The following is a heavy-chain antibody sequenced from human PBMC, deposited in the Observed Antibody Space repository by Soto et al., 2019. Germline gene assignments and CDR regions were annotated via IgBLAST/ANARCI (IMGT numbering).Heavy chain of an antibody. CDR3: ARDRAPRNRDYGPYFDY. J-gene: IGHJ4*02. Sequence: GGSLRLSCAASGFTFSSYGMHWVRQAPGKGLEWVAVIWYDGSNKYYADSVKGRFTISRDNSKNTLYLQMNSLRAEDTAVYYSARDRAPRNRDYGPYFDYWGQGTLVTVSS. D-gene: IGHD4-17*01. CDR1: GFTFSSYG. V-gene: IGHV3-33*01. CDR2: IWYDGSNK.